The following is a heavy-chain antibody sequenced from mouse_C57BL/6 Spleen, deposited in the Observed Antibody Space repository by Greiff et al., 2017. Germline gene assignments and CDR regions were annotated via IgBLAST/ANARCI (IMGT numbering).Heavy chain of an antibody. Sequence: VQLQQSGAELMKPGASVKLSCKATGYTFTGYWIEWVKQRPGHGLEWIGEILPGSGSTNYNGKFKGKATFTADTSSNTAYMQLSSLTTEDSAIYYCARKGGGITTVVYFDYWGQGTTLTVSS. D-gene: IGHD1-1*01. CDR2: ILPGSGST. CDR3: ARKGGGITTVVYFDY. V-gene: IGHV1-9*01. CDR1: GYTFTGYW. J-gene: IGHJ2*01.